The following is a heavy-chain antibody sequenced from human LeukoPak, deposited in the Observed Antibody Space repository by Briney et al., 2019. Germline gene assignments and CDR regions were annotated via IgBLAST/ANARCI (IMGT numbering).Heavy chain of an antibody. V-gene: IGHV3-53*01. D-gene: IGHD3-9*01. CDR1: GFTVSSNY. J-gene: IGHJ6*02. Sequence: GGSLRLSCAASGFTVSSNYMSWVRQAPGKGLEWVSVIYSGGSTYYADSVKGRFTISRDNSKNTLYLQMNSLRAEDTAVYHCARDGKDYDILTGYPFYYGMDVWGQGTTVIVSS. CDR3: ARDGKDYDILTGYPFYYGMDV. CDR2: IYSGGST.